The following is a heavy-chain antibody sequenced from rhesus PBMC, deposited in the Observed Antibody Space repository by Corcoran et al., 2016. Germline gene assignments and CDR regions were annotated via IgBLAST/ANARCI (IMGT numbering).Heavy chain of an antibody. CDR2: ISYSGST. J-gene: IGHJ4*01. CDR3: ASGYSGSQRFDY. Sequence: QLQLQESGPGLVKPSETLSLTCAVSGYSISSGYGWSWIRQPPGKGLEWIGYISYSGSTSYNPSLNSRVTISRDTSKNQFSLKLSSVTAADTAVYYCASGYSGSQRFDYWGQGVLVTVSS. CDR1: GYSISSGYG. V-gene: IGHV4-122*02. D-gene: IGHD6-25*01.